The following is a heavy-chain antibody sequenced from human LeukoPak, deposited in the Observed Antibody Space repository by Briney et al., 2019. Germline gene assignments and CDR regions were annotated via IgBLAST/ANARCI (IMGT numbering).Heavy chain of an antibody. CDR1: GGSFSGYY. V-gene: IGHV4-34*01. CDR3: ARGGYDYVWGSYRPNWFDP. D-gene: IGHD3-16*02. CDR2: INHSGST. Sequence: PSETLSLTCAVYGGSFSGYYWSWIRQPPGKGLEWIGEINHSGSTNYNPSLKSRVTISVDTSKNQFSLKLSSVTAADTAVYYCARGGYDYVWGSYRPNWFDPWGQGTLVTVSS. J-gene: IGHJ5*02.